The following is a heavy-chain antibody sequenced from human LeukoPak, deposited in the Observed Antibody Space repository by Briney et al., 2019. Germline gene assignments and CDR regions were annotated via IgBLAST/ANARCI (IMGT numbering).Heavy chain of an antibody. J-gene: IGHJ4*02. D-gene: IGHD1-1*01. CDR2: VFRDGSI. Sequence: GESLRLSCAASGFAVNSYYMSWVRQAPGKGLEWVSAVFRDGSISHADSVKGRFTISRDNSRNTVYLQMNSLRAEDTAVYYCATETWKDRGQGTLVTVSS. V-gene: IGHV3-53*01. CDR3: ATETWKD. CDR1: GFAVNSYY.